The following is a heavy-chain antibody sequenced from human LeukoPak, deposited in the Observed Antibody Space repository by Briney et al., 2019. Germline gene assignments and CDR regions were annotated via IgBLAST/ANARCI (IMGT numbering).Heavy chain of an antibody. CDR3: ARDRRRDGYKLDALAI. J-gene: IGHJ3*02. V-gene: IGHV3-33*01. Sequence: PGRSLRLSCAASGFTFSTYGMHWVRQGPGKGLEWVAVIWYDGSNEYYVDSVKGRFTISRDNSKNTLYLQMNSLRAEDTAVYYCARDRRRDGYKLDALAIWGQGTRVTVSS. D-gene: IGHD5-24*01. CDR2: IWYDGSNE. CDR1: GFTFSTYG.